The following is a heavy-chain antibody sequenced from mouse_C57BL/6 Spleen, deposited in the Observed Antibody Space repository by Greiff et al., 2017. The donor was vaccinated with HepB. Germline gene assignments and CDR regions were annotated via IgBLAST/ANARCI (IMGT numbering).Heavy chain of an antibody. D-gene: IGHD1-1*02. Sequence: QVQLQQSGPGLVQPSQSLSITCTVSGFSLTSYGVHWVRQSPGTGLEWLGVIWRGGSTDYTAAFMSGLSITKDKSKSQVFVKMNSLQADDTAIYYCGKRGDYGHPSWCAYWGKGTLVSVSA. CDR2: IWRGGST. V-gene: IGHV2-5*01. CDR3: GKRGDYGHPSWCAY. J-gene: IGHJ3*01. CDR1: GFSLTSYG.